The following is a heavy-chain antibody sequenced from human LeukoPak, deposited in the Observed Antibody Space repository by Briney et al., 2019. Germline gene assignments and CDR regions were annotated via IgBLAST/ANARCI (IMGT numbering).Heavy chain of an antibody. CDR2: IYTSGST. CDR1: GGSISSYY. Sequence: SETLSLTCTVSGGSISSYYWSWIRQPAGKGLEWIGRIYTSGSTNYNPSLKSRVTMSVDTSKNQFSLKLSSVTAADTAVYYCARDARLSSSWYGGNWFDPWGQGTLVTVSS. J-gene: IGHJ5*02. D-gene: IGHD6-13*01. CDR3: ARDARLSSSWYGGNWFDP. V-gene: IGHV4-4*07.